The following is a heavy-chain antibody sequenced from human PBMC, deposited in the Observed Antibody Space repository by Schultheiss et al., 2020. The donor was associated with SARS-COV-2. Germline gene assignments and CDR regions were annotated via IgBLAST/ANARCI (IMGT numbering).Heavy chain of an antibody. V-gene: IGHV5-51*01. CDR3: ARLTRDYVWGTYEYFFDY. J-gene: IGHJ4*02. CDR2: IYPGDSDT. D-gene: IGHD3-16*01. CDR1: GYSFTSYW. Sequence: EESMKISCKGSGYSFTSYWIGWVRQMPGKGLEWMGIIYPGDSDTRYSPSFQGQVTISADKSISTAYLQWSSLKASDTAIYYCARLTRDYVWGTYEYFFDYWGQGTLVTVSS.